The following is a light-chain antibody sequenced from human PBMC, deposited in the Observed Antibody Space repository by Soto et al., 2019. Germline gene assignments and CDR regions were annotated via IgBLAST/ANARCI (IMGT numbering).Light chain of an antibody. CDR3: SSYAGSNKVV. J-gene: IGLJ2*01. CDR2: EVS. V-gene: IGLV2-8*01. CDR1: SSDVGGYNC. Sequence: QSVLTQPPSASGSPGQSVTISCTGTSSDVGGYNCVSWYQQHPGKAPKLMIYEVSKRPSGVPDRFSGSKSGNTASLTVSGLQAEDEADYYCSSYAGSNKVVFGGGTKLTVL.